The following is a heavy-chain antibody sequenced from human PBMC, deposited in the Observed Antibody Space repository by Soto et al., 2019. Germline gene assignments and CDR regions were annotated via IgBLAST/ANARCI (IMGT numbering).Heavy chain of an antibody. CDR2: IYSGGST. CDR1: GFTVSTKY. V-gene: IGHV3-66*01. D-gene: IGHD3-16*01. Sequence: GGSLGLSCAASGFTVSTKYMSWVRQAPGKGLEWVSVIYSGGSTFYADSVRGRFTISRDNSKNTVNLQMNSLRAEDTAVYYCARDPWAADYWGQGTLVTAPQ. J-gene: IGHJ4*02. CDR3: ARDPWAADY.